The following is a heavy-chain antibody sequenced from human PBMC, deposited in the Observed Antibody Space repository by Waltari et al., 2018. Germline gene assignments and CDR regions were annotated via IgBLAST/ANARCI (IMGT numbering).Heavy chain of an antibody. CDR2: SSRSSSYI. J-gene: IGHJ6*02. CDR3: ARDLDSSGWHYYYGMDV. Sequence: EVQLVESGGGLVKPGGSLRLSCAASGFTFSSYSMTWVRQAPGKGREGVYSSSRSSSYIYYADPVKGRFTISRDNAKNSLYLQMNSLRAEDTAVYYCARDLDSSGWHYYYGMDVWGQGTTVTVSS. CDR1: GFTFSSYS. V-gene: IGHV3-21*01. D-gene: IGHD6-19*01.